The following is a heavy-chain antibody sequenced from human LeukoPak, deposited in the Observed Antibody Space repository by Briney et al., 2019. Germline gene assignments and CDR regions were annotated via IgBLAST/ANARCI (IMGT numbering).Heavy chain of an antibody. CDR1: GGSISSYY. CDR3: ARVGYDYVRGSYRYPPPGAFDI. CDR2: IYYSGST. J-gene: IGHJ3*02. V-gene: IGHV4-59*01. Sequence: KPSETLSLTCTVSGGSISSYYWSWIRQPPGKGLEWIGYIYYSGSTNYNPSLKSRVTISVDTSKNQFSLKLSSVTAADTAVYYCARVGYDYVRGSYRYPPPGAFDIWGQGTMVTVSS. D-gene: IGHD3-16*02.